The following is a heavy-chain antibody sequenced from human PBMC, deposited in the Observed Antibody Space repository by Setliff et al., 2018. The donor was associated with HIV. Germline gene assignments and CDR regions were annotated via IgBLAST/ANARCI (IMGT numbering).Heavy chain of an antibody. D-gene: IGHD2-2*01. J-gene: IGHJ4*02. CDR1: GGSISSYY. CDR3: AQVLEYCDSSTCYGGVDY. Sequence: SETLSLTCTVSGGSISSYYWTWIRQHPERGLEWIGHIHSGGSTFYNPSLKSRLIISLDTSENQFSLKLASVTAADTAIYYCAQVLEYCDSSTCYGGVDYWGQGTLVTVSS. CDR2: IHSGGST. V-gene: IGHV4-59*06.